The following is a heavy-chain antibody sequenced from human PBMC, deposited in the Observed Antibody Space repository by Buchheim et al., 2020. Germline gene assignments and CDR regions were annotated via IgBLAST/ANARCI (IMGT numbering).Heavy chain of an antibody. D-gene: IGHD3-22*01. Sequence: QVQLVQSGAEVKKPGSSVKVSCKASGGTFSSYAISWVRQAPGQGLEWMGGIIPNFGTANYVQKFQGRVTITTDKSTSTAYMELSGLRSEDTAVYYCASFPRDYYDSSGYSDYWGQGTL. CDR2: IIPNFGTA. CDR1: GGTFSSYA. CDR3: ASFPRDYYDSSGYSDY. J-gene: IGHJ4*02. V-gene: IGHV1-69*06.